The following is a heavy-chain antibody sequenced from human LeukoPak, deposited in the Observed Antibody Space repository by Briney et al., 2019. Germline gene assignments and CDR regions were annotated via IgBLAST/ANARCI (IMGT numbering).Heavy chain of an antibody. CDR2: IYYSGST. V-gene: IGHV4-59*01. CDR1: GGSISIYY. J-gene: IGHJ3*02. Sequence: PSETLSLTCTVSGGSISIYYWSWIRQPPGKGLEWIGYIYYSGSTNYNPSLKSRVTISVDTSKNQFSLKLSSVTAADTAVYYCARESLYIVGATNAFDIWGQGTMVTVSS. D-gene: IGHD1-26*01. CDR3: ARESLYIVGATNAFDI.